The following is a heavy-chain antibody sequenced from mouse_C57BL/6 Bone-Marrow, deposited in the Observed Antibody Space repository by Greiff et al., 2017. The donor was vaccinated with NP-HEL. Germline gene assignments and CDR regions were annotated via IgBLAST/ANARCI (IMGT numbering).Heavy chain of an antibody. CDR3: ARITTVVGRFAY. J-gene: IGHJ3*01. CDR1: GYTFTSYG. Sequence: VQLQQSGAELARPGASVKLSCKASGYTFTSYGISWVKQRTGQGLEWIGALYPRSGNTYYNEKFKGKATLTADKSSSTAYMELRSLTSEDSAVYFCARITTVVGRFAYWGQGTLVTVSA. D-gene: IGHD1-1*01. V-gene: IGHV1-81*01. CDR2: LYPRSGNT.